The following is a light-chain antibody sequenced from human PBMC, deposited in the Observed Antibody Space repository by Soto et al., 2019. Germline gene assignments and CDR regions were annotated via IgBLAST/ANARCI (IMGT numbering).Light chain of an antibody. Sequence: DIQLTQSPSFLSASVGDRVTITCRASQDISNFLAWFQQKPGRAPKLLIYAVFTLQSGVPSRFSGSGSGAEFTLTISSLQPEDFATYYCQQLDSYSLTFGGGTKVDIK. J-gene: IGKJ4*01. CDR3: QQLDSYSLT. CDR1: QDISNF. V-gene: IGKV1-9*01. CDR2: AVF.